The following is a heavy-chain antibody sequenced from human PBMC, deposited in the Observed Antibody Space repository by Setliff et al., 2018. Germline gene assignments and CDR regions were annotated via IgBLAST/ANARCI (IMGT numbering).Heavy chain of an antibody. Sequence: ASVKVSCKAFGYTFAKYGTSWVRQAPGQGLEGMGWISGYNGYTVYAQKLQGRFTLTTDTSTGTAYMEVRSLRSDDTAQYYCVRDRAAIVVGPPTAAFDIWVQGTMVNV. CDR2: ISGYNGYT. CDR1: GYTFAKYG. J-gene: IGHJ3*02. V-gene: IGHV1-18*01. D-gene: IGHD2-2*01. CDR3: VRDRAAIVVGPPTAAFDI.